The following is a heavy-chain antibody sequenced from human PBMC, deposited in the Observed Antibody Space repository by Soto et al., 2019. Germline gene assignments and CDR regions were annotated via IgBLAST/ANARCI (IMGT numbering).Heavy chain of an antibody. V-gene: IGHV3-9*01. CDR3: AKGDRELLLPCAFDI. CDR2: ISWNSGSI. CDR1: GFTFDDYA. J-gene: IGHJ3*02. Sequence: EVQLVESGGGLVQPGRSLRLSCAASGFTFDDYAMHWVRQAPGKGLEWVSGISWNSGSIGYADSVKGRVTISRDNAKNSLYLPMNSLRAEDTALYYCAKGDRELLLPCAFDIWGQGTMVTVSS. D-gene: IGHD1-26*01.